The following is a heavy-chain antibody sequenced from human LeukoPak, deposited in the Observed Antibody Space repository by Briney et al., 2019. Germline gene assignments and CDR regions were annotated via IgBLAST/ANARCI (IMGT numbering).Heavy chain of an antibody. D-gene: IGHD3-16*02. V-gene: IGHV4-34*01. CDR2: INHSGST. CDR1: GGSFSGYY. J-gene: IGHJ3*02. CDR3: AGDLIADYVWGSYRYSDAFDI. Sequence: SETLSLTCAVYGGSFSGYYWSWIRQPPGKGLEWIGEINHSGSTNYNPSLKSRVTISVDTSKNQFSLKLSSVTAADTAVYYCAGDLIADYVWGSYRYSDAFDIWGQGTMVTVSS.